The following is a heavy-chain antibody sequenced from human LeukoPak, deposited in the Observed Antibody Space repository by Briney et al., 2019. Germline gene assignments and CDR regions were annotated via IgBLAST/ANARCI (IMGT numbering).Heavy chain of an antibody. V-gene: IGHV1-69*13. CDR3: ARDLLDYDSSGYSDY. CDR1: GGTFSSYA. J-gene: IGHJ4*02. D-gene: IGHD3-22*01. Sequence: ASVKVSCKASGGTFSSYAISWVRQAPGQGLEWMGGIIPIFGTANYAQKFQGRVTITADESTSTAYMELSSLRSEGTAVYYCARDLLDYDSSGYSDYWGQGTLVTVPS. CDR2: IIPIFGTA.